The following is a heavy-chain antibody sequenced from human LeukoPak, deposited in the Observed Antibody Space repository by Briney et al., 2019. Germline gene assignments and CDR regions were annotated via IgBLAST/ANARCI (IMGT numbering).Heavy chain of an antibody. Sequence: ASVKVSCKASGYTFTSYGISWVRQAPGQGLEWMGWISAYNGNTNYAQKLQGRVTMTTDTSTSTAYMELRSLRSDDTAVYYCARPYYYDSSGYRDAFDIWGQGTVVTVSS. J-gene: IGHJ3*02. CDR1: GYTFTSYG. D-gene: IGHD3-22*01. CDR2: ISAYNGNT. V-gene: IGHV1-18*01. CDR3: ARPYYYDSSGYRDAFDI.